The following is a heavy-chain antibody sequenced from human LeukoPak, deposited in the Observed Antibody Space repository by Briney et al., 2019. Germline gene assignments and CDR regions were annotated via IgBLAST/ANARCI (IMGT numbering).Heavy chain of an antibody. CDR1: GFTFSSYG. D-gene: IGHD2-2*01. CDR3: ANVYCSSTSCPYYFDY. V-gene: IGHV3-30*02. Sequence: GGSLRLSCAASGFTFSSYGMHWVHQAPGKGLEWVAFIRYDGSNKYYADSVKGRFTISRDNSKNTLYLQMNSLRAEDTAVYYCANVYCSSTSCPYYFDYWGQGTLVTVSS. CDR2: IRYDGSNK. J-gene: IGHJ4*02.